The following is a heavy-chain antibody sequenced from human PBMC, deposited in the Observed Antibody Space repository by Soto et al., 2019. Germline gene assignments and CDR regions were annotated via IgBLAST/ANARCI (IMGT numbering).Heavy chain of an antibody. V-gene: IGHV3-7*01. CDR2: IKQDGSEK. Sequence: EVQLVESGGGLVQPGGSLRLSCAASGFTFSSYWMSWVRQAPGKGLEWVANIKQDGSEKYYVDSVKGRFTISRDNAKNEVYRQMNRLRAEDTAVYYGARDGSGWSVYWGQGTLVTVSS. CDR3: ARDGSGWSVY. CDR1: GFTFSSYW. J-gene: IGHJ4*02. D-gene: IGHD6-19*01.